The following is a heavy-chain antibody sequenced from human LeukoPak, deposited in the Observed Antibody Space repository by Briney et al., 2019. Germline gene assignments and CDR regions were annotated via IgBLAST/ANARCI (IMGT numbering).Heavy chain of an antibody. J-gene: IGHJ4*02. CDR3: ARLNHLWFGMTQDY. CDR2: IYYSGST. D-gene: IGHD3-10*01. CDR1: GGSISSGGYY. V-gene: IGHV4-31*03. Sequence: PSETLSLTCTVSGGSISSGGYYWSWIRQHPGKGLEWIGYIYYSGSTYYNPSLKSRVTISVDTSKNQFSLKLSSVTAADTAVYYCARLNHLWFGMTQDYWGQGTLVTVSS.